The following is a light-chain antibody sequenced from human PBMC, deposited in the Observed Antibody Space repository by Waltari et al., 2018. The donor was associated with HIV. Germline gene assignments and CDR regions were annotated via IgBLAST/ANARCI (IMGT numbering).Light chain of an antibody. CDR3: AVWDDSLSGLWV. Sequence: QSVLTQPPSTSGTPGQRVVISCSGSTSNIGKHYVCWSRQFPGTAPKHLNNMNNQRPSGVPDRFSGSKSGTSASLAISGLRSEDEADYFCAVWDDSLSGLWVFGGGTKLTVL. CDR2: MNN. J-gene: IGLJ3*02. V-gene: IGLV1-47*01. CDR1: TSNIGKHY.